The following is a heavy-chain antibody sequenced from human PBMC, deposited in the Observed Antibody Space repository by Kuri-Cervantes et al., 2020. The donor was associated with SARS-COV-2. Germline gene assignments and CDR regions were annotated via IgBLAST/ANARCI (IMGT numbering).Heavy chain of an antibody. CDR1: GYSFTSYW. CDR2: IYPGDSDT. J-gene: IGHJ3*02. CDR3: AMSLYLHGSGYYYDAFDI. Sequence: KVSCKGSGYSFTSYWIGWVRQMPGKGLGWMGIIYPGDSDTRYSPSFQGQVTISADKSISTAYLQWSSLKASDTAMYYCAMSLYLHGSGYYYDAFDIWGQGTRGTVSS. D-gene: IGHD3-22*01. V-gene: IGHV5-51*01.